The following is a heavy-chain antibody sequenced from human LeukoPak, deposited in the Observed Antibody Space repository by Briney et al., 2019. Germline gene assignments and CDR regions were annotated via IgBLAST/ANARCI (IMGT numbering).Heavy chain of an antibody. Sequence: ASVKVSCKASGYTFTSYGISWVRQATGQGLEWMGWMNPNSGNTGYAQKFQGRVTMTRNTSISTAYMELSSLRSEDTAVYYCARIAWFGDMDVWGKGTTVTISS. CDR1: GYTFTSYG. J-gene: IGHJ6*03. CDR2: MNPNSGNT. D-gene: IGHD3-10*01. CDR3: ARIAWFGDMDV. V-gene: IGHV1-8*02.